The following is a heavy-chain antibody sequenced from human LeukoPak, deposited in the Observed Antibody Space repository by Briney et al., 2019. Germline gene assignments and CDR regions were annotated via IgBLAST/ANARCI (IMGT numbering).Heavy chain of an antibody. CDR3: ARDCGEPLIRAFDI. D-gene: IGHD1-14*01. V-gene: IGHV1-46*01. J-gene: IGHJ3*02. CDR2: INPSGGST. CDR1: GYTLTSYY. Sequence: ASVKVSCKASGYTLTSYYMHWVRQAPGQGLEWMGIINPSGGSTGYAQQFQGRLTMTRDTSTSTVYMELSSLRSEDTAVYYCARDCGEPLIRAFDIWGQGTMVTVSS.